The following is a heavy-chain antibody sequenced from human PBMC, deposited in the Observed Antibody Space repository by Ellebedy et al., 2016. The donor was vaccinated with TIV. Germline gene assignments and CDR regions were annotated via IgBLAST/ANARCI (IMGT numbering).Heavy chain of an antibody. Sequence: AASVKVSCKASGGTFSTYAISWVRQAPGQGLEWMGGILPILGAANHAQRFQDRVTITADESTGTIYMELSSLRSDDTAVYFCARDCRETIRHDAFDIWGQGTLVIVSS. J-gene: IGHJ3*02. CDR3: ARDCRETIRHDAFDI. CDR2: ILPILGAA. V-gene: IGHV1-69*13. CDR1: GGTFSTYA. D-gene: IGHD4/OR15-4a*01.